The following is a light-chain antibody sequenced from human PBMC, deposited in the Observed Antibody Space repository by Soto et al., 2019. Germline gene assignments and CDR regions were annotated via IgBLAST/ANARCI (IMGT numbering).Light chain of an antibody. J-gene: IGKJ1*01. V-gene: IGKV3-20*01. CDR2: GAS. Sequence: EIVLTQSPGTLPLSPGERATLSCRASQSVSSSYLAWYQQKPGQAPRLLIYGASSRATGIPGRFSGSGSGTDFTLTISRLEPEDFAVYYCQQYGSSSWTFGQGTKVDIK. CDR1: QSVSSSY. CDR3: QQYGSSSWT.